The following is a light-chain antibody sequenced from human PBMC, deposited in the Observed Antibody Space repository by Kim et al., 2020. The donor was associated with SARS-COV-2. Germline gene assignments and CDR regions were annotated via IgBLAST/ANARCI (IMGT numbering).Light chain of an antibody. J-gene: IGKJ1*01. CDR3: QQYKSYWT. V-gene: IGKV1-5*03. Sequence: DIQMTQSPSTLSASVGDKVTITCRASHSISQWLAWYQQKPGRAPTLLVYKASSLKSGVPSRFSGSGSGTEFTLTISSLQPDDFATYYCQQYKSYWTFGQGTKGDIK. CDR2: KAS. CDR1: HSISQW.